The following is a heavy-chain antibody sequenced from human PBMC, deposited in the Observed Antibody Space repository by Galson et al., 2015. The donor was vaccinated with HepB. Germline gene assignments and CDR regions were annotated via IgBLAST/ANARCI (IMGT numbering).Heavy chain of an antibody. V-gene: IGHV3-53*04. Sequence: SLRLSCAASGFTVSSNYMSWVRQAPGKGLEWVSVIYSGGSTYYADSVKGRFTISRHNSKNTLYLQMNSLRAEDTAVYYCARDSYYGSGSYNYYYGMDVWGQGTTVTVSS. CDR3: ARDSYYGSGSYNYYYGMDV. D-gene: IGHD3-10*01. CDR2: IYSGGST. J-gene: IGHJ6*02. CDR1: GFTVSSNY.